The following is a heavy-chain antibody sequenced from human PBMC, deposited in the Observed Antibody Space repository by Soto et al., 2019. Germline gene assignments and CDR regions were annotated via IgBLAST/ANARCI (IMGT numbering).Heavy chain of an antibody. V-gene: IGHV1-69*13. D-gene: IGHD2-21*02. CDR2: IIPIFGTA. Sequence: GASVKVSCKASGGAFSSYAISWVRQAPGQGLEWMGGIIPIFGTANYAQKFQGRVTITADESTSTAYMELSSLRSEDTAVYYCARDSSNCGGDCSNWFDPWGQGTLVTVSS. CDR3: ARDSSNCGGDCSNWFDP. J-gene: IGHJ5*02. CDR1: GGAFSSYA.